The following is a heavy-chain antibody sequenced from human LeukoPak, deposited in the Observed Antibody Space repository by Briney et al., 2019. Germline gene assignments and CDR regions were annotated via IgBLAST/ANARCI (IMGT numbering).Heavy chain of an antibody. D-gene: IGHD1-26*01. J-gene: IGHJ4*02. CDR3: ARVEGGGALDY. Sequence: ASMKVSCKASGHTFTGYYMHWVRQAPGQGLEWMGWINPNSGGTNYAQKFQGRVTMTRDTSISTAYMELSRLRSDDTAVYYCARVEGGGALDYWGQGTQVTVSS. CDR2: INPNSGGT. V-gene: IGHV1-2*02. CDR1: GHTFTGYY.